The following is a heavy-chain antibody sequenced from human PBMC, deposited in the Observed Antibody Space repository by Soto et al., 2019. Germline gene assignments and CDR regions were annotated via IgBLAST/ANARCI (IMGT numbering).Heavy chain of an antibody. CDR1: GGSVSSYY. V-gene: IGHV4-59*08. CDR3: ASHICSYGSCYHLDY. CDR2: GFHNGST. J-gene: IGHJ4*02. Sequence: SETLSLTCTVSGGSVSSYYWSWIRQTPGKGLEWIGYGFHNGSTNLNPSLKSRVTISVDKSKSQFSLKLSSVTAADTAVYYCASHICSYGSCYHLDYCGQGTQVTVSS. D-gene: IGHD2-15*01.